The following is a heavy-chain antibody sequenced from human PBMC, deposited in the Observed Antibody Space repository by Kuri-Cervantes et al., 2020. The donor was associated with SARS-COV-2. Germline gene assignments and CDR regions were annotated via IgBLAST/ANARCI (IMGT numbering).Heavy chain of an antibody. CDR1: GFTFSTYS. V-gene: IGHV3-21*01. Sequence: GESLKISCAASGFTFSTYSMTWVRQAPGKGLEWVSSISSSSSQRYYVDSVKGRFTISRDNAKNSLYLQMNSLRAEDTAVYYCARDRGPAAKSYSDYWGQGTLVTVSS. J-gene: IGHJ4*02. CDR2: ISSSSSQR. CDR3: ARDRGPAAKSYSDY. D-gene: IGHD2-2*01.